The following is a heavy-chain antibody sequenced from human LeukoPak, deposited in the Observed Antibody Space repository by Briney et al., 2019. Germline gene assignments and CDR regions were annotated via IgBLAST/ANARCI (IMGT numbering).Heavy chain of an antibody. J-gene: IGHJ4*02. D-gene: IGHD6-13*01. CDR2: IYYSGST. CDR1: GGSISSSSYY. Sequence: SETLSLTCTVSGGSISSSSYYWGWIRRPPGKGLEWIGSIYYSGSTYYNPSLKSRVTISVDTSKNQFSLKLSSVTAADTAVYYCARVTGAAAGTDDYWGQGTLVTVSS. V-gene: IGHV4-39*07. CDR3: ARVTGAAAGTDDY.